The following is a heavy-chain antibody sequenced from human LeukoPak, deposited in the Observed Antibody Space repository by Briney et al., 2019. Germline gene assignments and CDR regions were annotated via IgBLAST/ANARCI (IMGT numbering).Heavy chain of an antibody. CDR2: IKQDGSEK. CDR3: AREEVVPAAKGLFDAFDI. CDR1: GFTFSSYW. Sequence: GGSLRLSCAASGFTFSSYWMSWVRQAPGKGLEWVANIKQDGSEKYYVDSVKGRFTISRDNAKNSLYLQMNSLRAEDTAVYYCAREEVVPAAKGLFDAFDIWGQGTMVTVSS. D-gene: IGHD2-2*01. V-gene: IGHV3-7*01. J-gene: IGHJ3*02.